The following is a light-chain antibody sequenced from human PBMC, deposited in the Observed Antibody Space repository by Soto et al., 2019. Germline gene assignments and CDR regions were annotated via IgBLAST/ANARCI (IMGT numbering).Light chain of an antibody. CDR3: QQYDIVPLT. Sequence: DIQMTQSPSSLSASEGDRVTITCRASQAIRNYLAWYQQEPGKVPKLLIYGASALQLGVPSRFSGNGSGTDFTLTISRLLPEDAATYYCQQYDIVPLTFGGGTKVEIK. J-gene: IGKJ4*01. CDR1: QAIRNY. CDR2: GAS. V-gene: IGKV1-27*01.